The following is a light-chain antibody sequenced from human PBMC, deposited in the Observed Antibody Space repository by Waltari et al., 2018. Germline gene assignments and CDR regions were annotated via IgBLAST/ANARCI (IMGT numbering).Light chain of an antibody. Sequence: QSALTQPASVSGSPGQSITISCPGTSSAVGGYNFVSWYPQSPDKAPKPMIFDVLNRPSWVSSRFSGSKSGNTASLTISGLQAEDEADYYCSSYTSSTTLYVFGTGTKVTVL. J-gene: IGLJ1*01. V-gene: IGLV2-14*03. CDR3: SSYTSSTTLYV. CDR1: SSAVGGYNF. CDR2: DVL.